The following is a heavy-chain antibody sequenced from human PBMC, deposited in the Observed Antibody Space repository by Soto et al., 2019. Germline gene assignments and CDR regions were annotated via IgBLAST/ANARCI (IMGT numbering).Heavy chain of an antibody. D-gene: IGHD3-22*01. V-gene: IGHV1-69*06. J-gene: IGHJ4*02. CDR1: GGTFSRHA. CDR3: ARAEGDSSGYYYGDYFDY. Sequence: QVQLVQSGAEVRKPGSSVKVSCKASGGTFSRHAISWVRQAPGQGLEWMGGIIPIFGTANHAQKFQGRVTITADKSTSTAYMELSSLRSEDTAVYYCARAEGDSSGYYYGDYFDYWGQGTLVTVSS. CDR2: IIPIFGTA.